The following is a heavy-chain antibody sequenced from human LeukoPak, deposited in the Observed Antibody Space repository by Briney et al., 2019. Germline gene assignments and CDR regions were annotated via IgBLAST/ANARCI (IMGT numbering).Heavy chain of an antibody. CDR2: ISSSGSTI. D-gene: IGHD3-10*02. V-gene: IGHV3-48*03. CDR1: GFTFSSYE. Sequence: GGSLRLSCAASGFTFSSYEMNWVRQAPGKGLEWVSYISSSGSTIYYADSVKGRFTISRDNAKNSLYLQLNSLRAQDTAVYYCAERGITMIGGVLVKGTTVTISS. J-gene: IGHJ6*04. CDR3: AERGITMIGGV.